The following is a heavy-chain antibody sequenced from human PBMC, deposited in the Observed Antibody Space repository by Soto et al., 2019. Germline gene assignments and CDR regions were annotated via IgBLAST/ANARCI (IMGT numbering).Heavy chain of an antibody. Sequence: GGSLRLSCAASGFIFRNYAMTWVRQTPGGGLEWVSSISTSGGSYADSVKGRFTISRDNSKDTLYLQMNSLRADDTAVYYCAKGSRGSGSIYYNDAWGQGTLVTVSS. D-gene: IGHD3-10*01. CDR2: ISTSGGS. CDR3: AKGSRGSGSIYYNDA. J-gene: IGHJ5*02. V-gene: IGHV3-23*01. CDR1: GFIFRNYA.